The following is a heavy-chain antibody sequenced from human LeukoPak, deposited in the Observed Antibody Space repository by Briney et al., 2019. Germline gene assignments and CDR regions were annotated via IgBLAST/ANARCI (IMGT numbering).Heavy chain of an antibody. V-gene: IGHV3-30-3*01. D-gene: IGHD6-13*01. CDR3: ARDRQLAYFDY. J-gene: IGHJ4*02. CDR1: GFTFSSYA. Sequence: GRSLRLSCAASGFTFSSYAMHWVRQAPGKGLEWVAVISHDGSNKYYADSVKGRFTISRDNSKNTLYLQMNSLRAEDTAVYYCARDRQLAYFDYWGQGTLVTVSS. CDR2: ISHDGSNK.